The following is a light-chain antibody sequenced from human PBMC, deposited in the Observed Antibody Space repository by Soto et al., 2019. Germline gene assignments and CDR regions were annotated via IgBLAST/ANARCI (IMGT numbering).Light chain of an antibody. J-gene: IGKJ1*01. CDR3: QKYNSAPRT. Sequence: DIQMTQSPSSLSASVGDRVTITCRASQGISNYLAWYQQKPGKVPKLLIYATSTLKSGVPSRCSGSGSGTDFTLTISSLQPEDVATYYCQKYNSAPRTFGQGTMVVIK. CDR2: ATS. V-gene: IGKV1-27*01. CDR1: QGISNY.